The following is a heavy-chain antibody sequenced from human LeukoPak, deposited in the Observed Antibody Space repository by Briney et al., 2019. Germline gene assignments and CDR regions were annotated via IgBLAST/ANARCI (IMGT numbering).Heavy chain of an antibody. CDR1: GFTFSSYS. V-gene: IGHV3-48*04. J-gene: IGHJ4*02. CDR3: ARPFNGYFDY. Sequence: GGSLRLSCAASGFTFSSYSMNWVRQAPGKGLEWVSYISSSSSTIYYADSVKGRFTISRDNAKNSLYPQMNSLRAEDTAVYYCARPFNGYFDYWGQGTLVTVSS. D-gene: IGHD2-8*01. CDR2: ISSSSSTI.